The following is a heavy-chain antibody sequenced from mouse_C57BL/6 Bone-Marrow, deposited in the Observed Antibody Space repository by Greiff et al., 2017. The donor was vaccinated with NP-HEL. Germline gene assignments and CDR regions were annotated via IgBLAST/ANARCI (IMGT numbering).Heavy chain of an antibody. CDR1: GFTFSDYY. CDR3: AREGSPYYFDY. V-gene: IGHV5-16*01. CDR2: INYDGSST. Sequence: DVKLVESEGGLVQPGSSMKLSCTASGFTFSDYYMAWVRQVPEKGLEWVANINYDGSSTYYLDSLKSRFIISRDNAKNILYLQMSSLKSEDTATYYCAREGSPYYFDYWGQGTTLTVSS. J-gene: IGHJ2*01. D-gene: IGHD1-1*01.